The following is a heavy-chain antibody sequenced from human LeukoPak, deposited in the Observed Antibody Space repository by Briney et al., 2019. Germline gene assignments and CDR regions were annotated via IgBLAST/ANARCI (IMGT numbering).Heavy chain of an antibody. CDR1: GFTFSSYS. Sequence: AGGSLRLSCAASGFTFSSYSMNWVRQAPGKGLEWVSYISSSSSTIYYADSVKGRFTISRDNAKNSLYLQMNSLRPEDSAIYYCTRAPVISGPYGSGTYYLDVWGEGTTVTVSS. J-gene: IGHJ6*03. D-gene: IGHD3-10*01. CDR3: TRAPVISGPYGSGTYYLDV. V-gene: IGHV3-48*01. CDR2: ISSSSSTI.